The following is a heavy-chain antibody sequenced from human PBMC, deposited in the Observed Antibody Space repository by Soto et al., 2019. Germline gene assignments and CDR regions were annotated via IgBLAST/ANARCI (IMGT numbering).Heavy chain of an antibody. D-gene: IGHD1-7*01. CDR1: GGSISSGGYY. CDR3: ARAARVRGLELATTKFNWFDP. J-gene: IGHJ5*02. CDR2: IYYSGST. Sequence: QVQLQESGPGLVKPSQTLSLTCTVSGGSISSGGYYWSWIRQHPGKGLEWIGYIYYSGSTYYNPSLKSRVTLSVDTSKNQFSLKLSSVTAADTAVYYCARAARVRGLELATTKFNWFDPWGQGTLVTVSS. V-gene: IGHV4-31*03.